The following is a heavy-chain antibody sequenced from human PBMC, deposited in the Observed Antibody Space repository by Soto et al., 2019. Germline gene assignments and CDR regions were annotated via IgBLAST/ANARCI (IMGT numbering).Heavy chain of an antibody. CDR1: GGSINSYY. Sequence: QVQLQESGPGLVKPSETLSLTCTVSGGSINSYYWSWIRQPPGKGLEWIGYISYSGSTNYNPSLKSRVTLSVDTSKNQFSLKLSSVTAADTALYYCAGHCSGGGCYSADAFDIWGQGTMVTVSS. CDR3: AGHCSGGGCYSADAFDI. J-gene: IGHJ3*02. D-gene: IGHD2-15*01. V-gene: IGHV4-59*01. CDR2: ISYSGST.